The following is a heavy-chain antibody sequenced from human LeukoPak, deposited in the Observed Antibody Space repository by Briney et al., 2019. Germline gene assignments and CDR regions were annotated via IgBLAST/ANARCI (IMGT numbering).Heavy chain of an antibody. CDR2: IYYSGST. CDR3: ARLPTVTFFDY. Sequence: SKTLSLTCTVSGGSMSSSSYYWGWIRQPPGKGLEWIGSIYYSGSTYYNPSLKSRVTISVDTSKNQFSLKLSSVTAADTAVYYCARLPTVTFFDYWGQGTLVTVSS. CDR1: GGSMSSSSYY. V-gene: IGHV4-39*01. J-gene: IGHJ4*02. D-gene: IGHD4-17*01.